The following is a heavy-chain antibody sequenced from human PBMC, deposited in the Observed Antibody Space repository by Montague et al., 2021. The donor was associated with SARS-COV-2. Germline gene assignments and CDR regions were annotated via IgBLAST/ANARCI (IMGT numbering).Heavy chain of an antibody. CDR1: GGSISSGSYY. CDR3: AREAAAAYYYYYMDV. Sequence: TLSLTCTVSGGSISSGSYYWSWIRQPAGKGLEWIGRIYTSGSTXYNPSLKSRVTISVDTSKNQFSLKLSSVTATDTAVYYCAREAAAAYYYYYMDVWGKGTTVTVSS. CDR2: IYTSGST. V-gene: IGHV4-61*02. D-gene: IGHD6-13*01. J-gene: IGHJ6*03.